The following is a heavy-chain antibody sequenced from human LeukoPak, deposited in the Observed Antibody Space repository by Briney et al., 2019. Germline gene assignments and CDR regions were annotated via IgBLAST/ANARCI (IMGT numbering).Heavy chain of an antibody. CDR3: ASQDDYVWGSYRLDY. J-gene: IGHJ4*02. V-gene: IGHV1-69*02. Sequence: SVKVSCKASGGTFSSYTISWVRQAPGQGLEWMGRIIPILGIANYAQKFQGRVTITADKSTSTAHMELSSLRSEDTAVYYCASQDDYVWGSYRLDYWGQGTLVTVSS. CDR1: GGTFSSYT. CDR2: IIPILGIA. D-gene: IGHD3-16*02.